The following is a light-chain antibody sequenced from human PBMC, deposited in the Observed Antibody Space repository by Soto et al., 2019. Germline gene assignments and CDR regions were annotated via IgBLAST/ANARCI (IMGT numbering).Light chain of an antibody. J-gene: IGKJ5*01. CDR1: QSVTSSY. CDR2: GAS. CDR3: QQYGKLPIT. Sequence: EIVFTQSPATLSLSPGESATLSCRASQSVTSSYLTWYQQKHGQAPRLLIYGASTRDAGIPYRFSGSGSGTDFTLTVSRLEPEDFAVYYCQQYGKLPITFGQGTRLEIK. V-gene: IGKV3-20*01.